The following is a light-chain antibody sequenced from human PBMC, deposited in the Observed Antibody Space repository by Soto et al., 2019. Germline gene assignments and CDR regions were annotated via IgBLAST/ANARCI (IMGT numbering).Light chain of an antibody. Sequence: EIVLTQSPATLSLSPGERATLSCRASQSVSRFLAWFQQKPGQAPRLLIYDASNRATGIPARFSGSGSGTDFTLTISSLEPEDFAVYDCQHRSNWTWTFGQGAKVEIK. CDR1: QSVSRF. CDR3: QHRSNWTWT. V-gene: IGKV3-11*01. J-gene: IGKJ1*01. CDR2: DAS.